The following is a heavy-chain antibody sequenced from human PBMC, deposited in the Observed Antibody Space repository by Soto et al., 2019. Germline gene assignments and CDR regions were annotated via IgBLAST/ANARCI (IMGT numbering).Heavy chain of an antibody. V-gene: IGHV4-38-2*01. CDR1: GYSLTSGYH. J-gene: IGHJ4*02. D-gene: IGHD6-6*01. Sequence: SETLSLTCGVSGYSLTSGYHWGWIRQPPGKGLEWIGTIYHSGTTYYNPSLMSRVTMSVDTSKDQFSLKVTSAAAADTAVYFCVRVYGRSSCFFDSWGQGTLVTVSS. CDR2: IYHSGTT. CDR3: VRVYGRSSCFFDS.